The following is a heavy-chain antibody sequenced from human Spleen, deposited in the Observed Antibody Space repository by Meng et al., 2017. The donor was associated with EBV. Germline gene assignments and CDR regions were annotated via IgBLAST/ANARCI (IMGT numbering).Heavy chain of an antibody. CDR2: INESGST. CDR3: ARGGVGGYGDRF. CDR1: GGSLSIYT. V-gene: IGHV4-34*01. D-gene: IGHD4-17*01. J-gene: IGHJ4*02. Sequence: QVHRQEWGVGLLKPSETLSPTCAVSGGSLSIYTWSWIRQSPGKGLEWIGQINESGSTNYNPSLKSRVTISVDTSKNQFSLMLTSMTAADTTVYYCARGGVGGYGDRFWGQGTLVTVSS.